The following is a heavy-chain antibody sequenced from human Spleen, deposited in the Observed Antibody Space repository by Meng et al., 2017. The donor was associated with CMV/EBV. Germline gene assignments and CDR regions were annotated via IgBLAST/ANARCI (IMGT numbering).Heavy chain of an antibody. CDR2: ISYDGTIK. V-gene: IGHV3-30*04. CDR1: RFTFSSYS. CDR3: ARESGGYYEVYFDY. D-gene: IGHD3-22*01. J-gene: IGHJ4*02. Sequence: GGSLRLSCAASRFTFSSYSMHWVRQAPGKGLEWVAVISYDGTIKYYGDSVKGRFTISRDDSKNTLFLQMNSLRAEDTAVYYCARESGGYYEVYFDYWGQGTLVTVSS.